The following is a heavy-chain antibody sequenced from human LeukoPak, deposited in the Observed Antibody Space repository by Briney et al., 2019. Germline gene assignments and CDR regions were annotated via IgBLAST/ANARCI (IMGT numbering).Heavy chain of an antibody. CDR2: ISTSSNYI. D-gene: IGHD6-19*01. CDR1: GFTFNTHN. V-gene: IGHV3-21*01. CDR3: ARGDSGGWSSYLLH. Sequence: PGGSLRLSCAAAGFTFNTHNMSWVRQAPGKGLEWVSSISTSSNYIYYADSVKGRFTISRDNAKNSLYLQMNSLRAEDTAVYYCARGDSGGWSSYLLHWGQGTLVTVSS. J-gene: IGHJ1*01.